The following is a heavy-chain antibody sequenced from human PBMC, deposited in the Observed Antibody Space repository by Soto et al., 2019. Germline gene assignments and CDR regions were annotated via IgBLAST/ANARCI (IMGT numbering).Heavy chain of an antibody. Sequence: EVQLVESGGGLVQPGGSLRLSCAASGFTFSSYSMNWVRQAPGKGLEWVSYISSSSSTIYYADSVKGRFTISRDNAKNSRYLRMNSLRADDTAVYYCVSRAVAGFDYWGQGTLVTVSS. D-gene: IGHD6-19*01. J-gene: IGHJ4*02. CDR1: GFTFSSYS. CDR3: VSRAVAGFDY. V-gene: IGHV3-48*01. CDR2: ISSSSSTI.